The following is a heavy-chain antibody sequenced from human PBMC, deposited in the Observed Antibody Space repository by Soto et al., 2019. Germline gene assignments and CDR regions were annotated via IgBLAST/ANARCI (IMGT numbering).Heavy chain of an antibody. CDR1: GGPISSSNW. J-gene: IGHJ6*02. CDR3: ARDGIAAAGYYYYGMDV. Sequence: SETLSLTCAVSGGPISSSNWWSWVRQPPGKGLEWIGEIYHSGSTNYNPSLKSRVTISVDKSKNQFSLKLSSVTAADTAVYYCARDGIAAAGYYYYGMDVWGQGTTVTVSS. V-gene: IGHV4-4*02. CDR2: IYHSGST. D-gene: IGHD6-13*01.